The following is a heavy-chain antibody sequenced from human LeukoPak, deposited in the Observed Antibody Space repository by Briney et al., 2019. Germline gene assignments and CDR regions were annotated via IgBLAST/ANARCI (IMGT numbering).Heavy chain of an antibody. J-gene: IGHJ4*02. CDR1: GFTFSSYW. CDR3: ARDFVVVPAATSPDY. D-gene: IGHD2-2*01. Sequence: GGSLRLSCAASGFTFSSYWMSWVRQAPGKGLEWVSYISSVITTKYYADSVKGRFTISRDNAKNTLNLQMNSLRAEDTAVYYCARDFVVVPAATSPDYWGQGTLVTVSS. V-gene: IGHV3-48*04. CDR2: ISSVITTK.